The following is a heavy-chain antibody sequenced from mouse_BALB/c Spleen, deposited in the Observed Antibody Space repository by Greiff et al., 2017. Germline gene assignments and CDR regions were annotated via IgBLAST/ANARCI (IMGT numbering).Heavy chain of an antibody. D-gene: IGHD4-1*01. Sequence: QVQLQQSGAELVRPGTSVKVSCKASGYAFTNYLIEWVKQRPGQGLEWIGVINPGSGGTNYNEKFKGKATLTADKSSSTAYMQLSSLTSDDSAVYFCARNWDADYWGQGTTLTVSS. V-gene: IGHV1-54*01. CDR1: GYAFTNYL. J-gene: IGHJ2*01. CDR2: INPGSGGT. CDR3: ARNWDADY.